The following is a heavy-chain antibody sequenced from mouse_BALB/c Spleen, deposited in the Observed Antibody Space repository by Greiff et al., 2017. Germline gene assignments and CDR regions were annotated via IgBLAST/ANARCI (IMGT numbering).Heavy chain of an antibody. CDR3: TYYYGSSWFAY. CDR2: IYPGNSDT. Sequence: EVMLVESGTVLARPGASVKMSCKASGYTFTIYWMPWVKQRPGQGLEWIGAIYPGNSDTSYNQKFKGKAKLTAVTSTSTAYMELSSLTNEDSAVYYCTYYYGSSWFAYWGQGTLVTVSA. D-gene: IGHD1-1*01. CDR1: GYTFTIYW. V-gene: IGHV1-5*01. J-gene: IGHJ3*01.